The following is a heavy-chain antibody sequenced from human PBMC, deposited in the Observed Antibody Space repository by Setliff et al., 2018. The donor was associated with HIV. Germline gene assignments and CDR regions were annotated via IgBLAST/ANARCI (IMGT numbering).Heavy chain of an antibody. CDR2: ISTYSDET. CDR3: ARDVEHMMDV. J-gene: IGHJ6*02. CDR1: GYTFTAYG. V-gene: IGHV1-18*01. Sequence: GASVKVSCKPSGYTFTAYGLSRVRQAPGQGLEWMGWISTYSDETSYAQRLQGRVTMTTDTSTSTAYMELRRLTFDDTAVYYCARDVEHMMDVWGQGTTVTVSS.